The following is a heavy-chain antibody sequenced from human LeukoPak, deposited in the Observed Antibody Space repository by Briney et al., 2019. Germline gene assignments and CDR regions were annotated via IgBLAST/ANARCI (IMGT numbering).Heavy chain of an antibody. V-gene: IGHV1-18*01. J-gene: IGHJ5*02. CDR3: ARGVAAAGMVRWFDP. Sequence: ASVKVSCKASGYTFISYGISWVRQAPGQGLEWMGWISAYNGNTNYAQKLQGRVTITTDTSTSTAYMELRSLRSDDTAVYYCARGVAAAGMVRWFDPWGQGTLVTVSS. D-gene: IGHD6-13*01. CDR2: ISAYNGNT. CDR1: GYTFISYG.